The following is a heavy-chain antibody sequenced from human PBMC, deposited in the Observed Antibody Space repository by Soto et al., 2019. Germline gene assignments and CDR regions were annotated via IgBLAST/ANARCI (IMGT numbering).Heavy chain of an antibody. CDR1: GGSISSYY. CDR3: ARDLDGDPHGWFDP. CDR2: IYYSGST. D-gene: IGHD4-17*01. Sequence: PSVTLSLSCTVSGGSISSYYWSCIRQPPGKGLEWIGYIYYSGSTNYNPSLKSRVTISVDTSKNQLSLKLSSVTAADTAVYYCARDLDGDPHGWFDPWGQGTLVTVPS. V-gene: IGHV4-59*01. J-gene: IGHJ5*02.